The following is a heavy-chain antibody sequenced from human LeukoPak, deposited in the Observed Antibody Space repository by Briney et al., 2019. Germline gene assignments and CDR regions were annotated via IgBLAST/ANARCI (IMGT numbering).Heavy chain of an antibody. V-gene: IGHV3-7*01. Sequence: TGGSLRLSCAASAFTFTNYWMSWVRQAPGKGLEWVANIKEDGSEKYYVDSVKGRFTISRDNAKNSLYLQMNSLRVEDTAVYYCARSGAAGYWGQGTLVTVSS. J-gene: IGHJ4*02. CDR2: IKEDGSEK. CDR1: AFTFTNYW. D-gene: IGHD1-26*01. CDR3: ARSGAAGY.